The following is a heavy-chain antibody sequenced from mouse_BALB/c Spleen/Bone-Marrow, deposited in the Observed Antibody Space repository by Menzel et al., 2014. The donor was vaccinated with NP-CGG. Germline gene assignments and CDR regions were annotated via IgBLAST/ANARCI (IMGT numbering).Heavy chain of an antibody. J-gene: IGHJ2*01. CDR2: ISSGSSPI. CDR3: TRGGNWEDFDY. D-gene: IGHD4-1*01. Sequence: DVKLVESGGGLVQPGGSRKLSCAASGFTFSSFGMHWVRQAPEKGLEWVAYISSGSSPIFYADTVKGRFTISRDNPKNTLSLQMTSLRSEDTAMYYCTRGGNWEDFDYWGQGTTLTVSS. V-gene: IGHV5-17*02. CDR1: GFTFSSFG.